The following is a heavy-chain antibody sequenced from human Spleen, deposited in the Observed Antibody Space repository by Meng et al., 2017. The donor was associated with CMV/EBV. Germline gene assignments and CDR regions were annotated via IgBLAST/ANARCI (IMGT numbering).Heavy chain of an antibody. CDR1: SRNTDGVG. CDR3: GHSPVIDSGGYYYGWIDT. J-gene: IGHJ5*02. Sequence: SRNTDGVGVGWVRQPPGQALEWLALIYWNDDKRYSPSLKSRLTITKGTSKNQVVLIMTNLDPADTATYYCGHSPVIDSGGYYYGWIDTWGQGALVTVSS. V-gene: IGHV2-5*01. D-gene: IGHD3-22*01. CDR2: IYWNDDK.